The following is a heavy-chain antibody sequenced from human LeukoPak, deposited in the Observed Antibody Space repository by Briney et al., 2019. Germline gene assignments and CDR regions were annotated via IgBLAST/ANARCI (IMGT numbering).Heavy chain of an antibody. Sequence: GGSLRLSCAASGFTFSSYTMNWVRQAPGKGLEWLSYISSTSSAIYYADSLKGRFTISRDNAKNSLYLQMDSLRAEDTAVYYCARVIGSYGDSAYWGQGTLVTVSS. CDR2: ISSTSSAI. CDR1: GFTFSSYT. D-gene: IGHD3-16*01. J-gene: IGHJ4*02. CDR3: ARVIGSYGDSAY. V-gene: IGHV3-48*04.